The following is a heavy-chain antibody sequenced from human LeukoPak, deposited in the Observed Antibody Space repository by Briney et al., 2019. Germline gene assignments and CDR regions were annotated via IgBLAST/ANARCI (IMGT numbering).Heavy chain of an antibody. V-gene: IGHV1-69*01. Sequence: ASVKVSCKASGGTFSSYAISWVRQAPGQGLEWMGGIIPTFGTANYAQKFQGRVTITADESTSTAYMELSSLRSEDTAVYYCARGSVVPAAIGFFYYYYYMDVWGKGTTVTVSS. CDR3: ARGSVVPAAIGFFYYYYYMDV. CDR1: GGTFSSYA. J-gene: IGHJ6*03. CDR2: IIPTFGTA. D-gene: IGHD2-2*02.